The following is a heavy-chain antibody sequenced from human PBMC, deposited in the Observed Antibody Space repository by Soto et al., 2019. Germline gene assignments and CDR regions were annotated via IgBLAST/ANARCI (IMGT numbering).Heavy chain of an antibody. CDR3: ARKAWTRLDY. J-gene: IGHJ4*02. CDR2: VFHDGNT. Sequence: QLRLQESGPGLVKPSGTLSLTCTVSGGSISTSVWWTWVRLPPGKGLQWIGEVFHDGNTNYNPSLQSRLSISVDKSTRQFSLRLTSVTAADTAVYYCARKAWTRLDYWGQGALVTVSS. CDR1: GGSISTSVW. V-gene: IGHV4-4*02. D-gene: IGHD1-1*01.